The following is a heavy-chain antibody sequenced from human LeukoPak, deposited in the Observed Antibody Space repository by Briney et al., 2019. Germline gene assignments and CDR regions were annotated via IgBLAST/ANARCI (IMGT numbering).Heavy chain of an antibody. CDR1: GFTFSSYW. CDR3: VKPHYFSTGSLT. J-gene: IGHJ5*02. D-gene: IGHD3-10*01. Sequence: PGGSLRLSCAASGFTFSSYWMSWVRQAPGKGLEWVANIKQDGSEKYYLDSVKGRFITSRDNAKTSLHLQMNSLRAEDTAVYYCVKPHYFSTGSLTWGQGTLVTVSS. CDR2: IKQDGSEK. V-gene: IGHV3-7*01.